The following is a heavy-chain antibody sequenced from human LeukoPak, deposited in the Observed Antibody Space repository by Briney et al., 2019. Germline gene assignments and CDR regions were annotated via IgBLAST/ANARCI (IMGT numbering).Heavy chain of an antibody. D-gene: IGHD1-26*01. CDR1: GFTFSNYA. CDR2: ISGSGGST. V-gene: IGHV3-23*01. CDR3: AKDLAGSGSYSFDY. Sequence: GGSLRLSCAASGFTFSNYAMNRVRQAPGRGLEWVSAISGSGGSTYYADSVKGRFTISRDNSKNTLYLQMNSLRAEDTAVYYCAKDLAGSGSYSFDYWGQGTLVTVSS. J-gene: IGHJ4*02.